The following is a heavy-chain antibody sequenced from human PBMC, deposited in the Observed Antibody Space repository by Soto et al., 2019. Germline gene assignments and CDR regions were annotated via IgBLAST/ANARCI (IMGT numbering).Heavy chain of an antibody. D-gene: IGHD3-22*01. CDR2: IIPIFGKA. V-gene: IGHV1-69*13. J-gene: IGHJ6*02. Sequence: ASVKVSCKASGGTFSSYAISWVRQAPGQGLEWMGGIIPIFGKANYAQKFQGRVTITADESTSTAYMELSSLRSEDTAVYYCARDYYDSSGYSEVYYYGMDVWGQGTTVTVSS. CDR1: GGTFSSYA. CDR3: ARDYYDSSGYSEVYYYGMDV.